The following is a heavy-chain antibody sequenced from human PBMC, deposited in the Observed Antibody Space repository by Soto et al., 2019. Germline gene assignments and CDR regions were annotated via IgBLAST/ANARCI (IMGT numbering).Heavy chain of an antibody. D-gene: IGHD1-26*01. CDR1: EFTFSTYA. Sequence: GSLRLSCRASEFTFSTYAMNWVRQAPGKGLEWISHISGSSNTIYYADSVKGRFTISRDNAKNSLYLQMNSLRVEDTAVYYCARDFEWASDHWGQGTLVTVSS. CDR2: ISGSSNTI. V-gene: IGHV3-48*01. J-gene: IGHJ4*02. CDR3: ARDFEWASDH.